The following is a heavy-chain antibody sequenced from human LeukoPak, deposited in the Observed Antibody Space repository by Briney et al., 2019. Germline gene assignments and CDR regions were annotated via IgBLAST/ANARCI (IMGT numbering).Heavy chain of an antibody. V-gene: IGHV3-21*01. D-gene: IGHD4-11*01. CDR1: GFSFSSSG. Sequence: PGGSLRLSCAASGFSFSSSGINWVRQAPGKGLEWVSSIGSTGTDRYYADSVKGRFTISRDNAKNSLYLQMNSLRAEDTAVYYCAKDRSGLPDYWGQGTLVTVSS. CDR3: AKDRSGLPDY. CDR2: IGSTGTDR. J-gene: IGHJ4*02.